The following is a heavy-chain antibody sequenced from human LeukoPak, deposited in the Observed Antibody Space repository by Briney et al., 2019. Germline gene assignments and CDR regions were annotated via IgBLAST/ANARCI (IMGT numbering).Heavy chain of an antibody. V-gene: IGHV4-38-2*02. D-gene: IGHD5-18*01. CDR2: IYHSGST. CDR3: ARDGLWSSHFDY. J-gene: IGHJ4*02. CDR1: GYSISSGYY. Sequence: SETLSLTCTVSGYSISSGYYWGWIRQPPGKGLEWIGSIYHSGSTYYNPSLKSRVTISVDTSKDQFSLKLSSVTAADTAVYYCARDGLWSSHFDYWGQGTLVTVSS.